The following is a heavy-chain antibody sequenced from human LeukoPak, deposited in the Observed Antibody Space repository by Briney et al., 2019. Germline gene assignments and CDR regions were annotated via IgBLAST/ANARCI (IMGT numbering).Heavy chain of an antibody. D-gene: IGHD5-18*01. Sequence: GGSLRLSCAASGFTFSSYAMHWVRQAPGKGLEWVAVISYDGSNKYYADSVKGRFTVSRDNSKNTLYLQMNSLRAEDTAVYYCAKPYSYGPYFDYWGQGTLVTVSS. V-gene: IGHV3-30-3*02. CDR1: GFTFSSYA. CDR3: AKPYSYGPYFDY. J-gene: IGHJ4*02. CDR2: ISYDGSNK.